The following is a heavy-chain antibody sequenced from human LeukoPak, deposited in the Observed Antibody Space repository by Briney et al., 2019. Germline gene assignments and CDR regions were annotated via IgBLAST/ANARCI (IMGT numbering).Heavy chain of an antibody. V-gene: IGHV3-23*01. CDR1: GFTFSNYA. D-gene: IGHD6-19*01. Sequence: PGGSLRLSCAASGFTFSNYAMSWVRQAPGKGLEWVSSMSGSGGSTYYADSVKGRFTISRDNSKNTLYLQMSNLRAEDTALYYCAKNRGQWLVPVDYWGQGTLVTVSS. CDR3: AKNRGQWLVPVDY. J-gene: IGHJ4*02. CDR2: MSGSGGST.